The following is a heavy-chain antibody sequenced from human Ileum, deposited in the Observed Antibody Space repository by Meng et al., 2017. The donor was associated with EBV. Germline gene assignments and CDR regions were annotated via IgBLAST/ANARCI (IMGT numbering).Heavy chain of an antibody. V-gene: IGHV4-59*01. Sequence: QVPLLESGPVLLKPSETLSHTFTVSGGSISSSYWNWDRQSPGKGLEWIGRISHSGSTNYNPSLQSRVTISVDTSKNQVSLKLSSVTPADTAVYYCAMRKVEMRAITPDNWLDPWGQGTLVTVSS. J-gene: IGHJ5*02. CDR1: GGSISSSY. CDR3: AMRKVEMRAITPDNWLDP. D-gene: IGHD2-21*01. CDR2: ISHSGST.